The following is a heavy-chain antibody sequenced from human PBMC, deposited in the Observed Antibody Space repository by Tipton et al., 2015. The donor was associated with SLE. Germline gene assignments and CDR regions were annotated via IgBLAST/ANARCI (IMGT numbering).Heavy chain of an antibody. Sequence: SLRLSCEASGFIFSNYDMNWVRQSPGKGLEWVSCITSSGSIYYADSVKGRFTISRDNAKNSLYLQMNTLRAEDTAVYYCARQGGSSGWYGSVSFDTWGQGTMVTVSS. D-gene: IGHD6-19*01. CDR1: GFIFSNYD. V-gene: IGHV3-69-1*01. CDR2: ITSSGSI. J-gene: IGHJ3*02. CDR3: ARQGGSSGWYGSVSFDT.